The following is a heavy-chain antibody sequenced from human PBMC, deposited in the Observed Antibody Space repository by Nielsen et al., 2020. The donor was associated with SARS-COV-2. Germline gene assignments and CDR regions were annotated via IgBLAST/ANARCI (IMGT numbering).Heavy chain of an antibody. CDR3: ARGNGWGSYFDY. J-gene: IGHJ4*02. D-gene: IGHD7-27*01. V-gene: IGHV3-30-3*01. CDR1: GFTFSSYA. Sequence: GGSLRLSCAASGFTFSSYAMHWVRQAPGKRLKWVAVISYDGSNKYYADSVKGRFTISRDNSKNTLYLQMNSLRAEDTAVYYCARGNGWGSYFDYWGQGTLVTVSS. CDR2: ISYDGSNK.